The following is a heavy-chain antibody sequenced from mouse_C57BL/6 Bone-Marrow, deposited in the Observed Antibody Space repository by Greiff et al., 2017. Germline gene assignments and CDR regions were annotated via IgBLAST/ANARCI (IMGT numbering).Heavy chain of an antibody. CDR3: ARGGPWFAY. CDR2: INPNNGGT. CDR1: GYTFTDYY. V-gene: IGHV1-26*01. Sequence: EVQLQQSGPELVKPGASVKISCKASGYTFTDYYMNWVKQSHGKSLEWIGDINPNNGGTSYNQKFKGKATLTVDKSSSTAYMELRSLTSEDSAVYYCARGGPWFAYWGQGTLVTVSA. J-gene: IGHJ3*01.